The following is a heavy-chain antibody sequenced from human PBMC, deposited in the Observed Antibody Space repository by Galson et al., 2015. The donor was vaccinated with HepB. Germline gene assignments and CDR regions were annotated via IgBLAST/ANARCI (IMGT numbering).Heavy chain of an antibody. D-gene: IGHD3-3*01. V-gene: IGHV3-7*01. Sequence: SLRLSCAASGFPFSNFWMTWVRQAPGKGLEWVANIKQDGNEKYYVDSVKGRFTISRDNAKNSLYLQMNSLRVEDTAVYYCARRADFWSGYFGYYYHYMDVWGKGTTVTVSS. J-gene: IGHJ6*03. CDR1: GFPFSNFW. CDR3: ARRADFWSGYFGYYYHYMDV. CDR2: IKQDGNEK.